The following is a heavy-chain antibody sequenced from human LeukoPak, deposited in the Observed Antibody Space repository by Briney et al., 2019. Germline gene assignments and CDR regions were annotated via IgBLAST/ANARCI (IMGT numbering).Heavy chain of an antibody. CDR3: AASWTEVY. CDR2: ISWNSGSM. Sequence: GRSLRLSFVASGLKFDDYAMQWVRQAPGKGLEWVSGISWNSGSMAYAESVRGRFTISRDNAKNSLYLQMNSLRLEDTAFYYCAASWTEVYWGQGILVTVSS. J-gene: IGHJ4*02. CDR1: GLKFDDYA. D-gene: IGHD1-1*01. V-gene: IGHV3-9*01.